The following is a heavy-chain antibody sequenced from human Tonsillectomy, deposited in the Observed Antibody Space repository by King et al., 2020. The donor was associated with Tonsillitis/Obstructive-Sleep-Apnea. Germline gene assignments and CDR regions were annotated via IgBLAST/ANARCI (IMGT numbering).Heavy chain of an antibody. D-gene: IGHD4-23*01. CDR3: ARGGMTTVVTPNGMDV. V-gene: IGHV1-8*01. J-gene: IGHJ6*02. Sequence: QLVQSGAEVKKPGASVKVSCKTSGYTFTSYDINWVRQATGQGLEWMGWMNPNSGNTGYAQKFQGRVTMTRKTSISTAYMELSSLRSEDTAVYYCARGGMTTVVTPNGMDVWGQGTTVTVSS. CDR2: MNPNSGNT. CDR1: GYTFTSYD.